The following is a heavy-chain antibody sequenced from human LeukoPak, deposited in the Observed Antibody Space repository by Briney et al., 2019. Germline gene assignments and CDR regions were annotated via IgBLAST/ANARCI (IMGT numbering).Heavy chain of an antibody. Sequence: ASVKVSCRASGYTFTSYGISWVRQAPGQGLEWMGWISAYNGNTNYAQKLQGRVTMTTDTSTSTAYMELRSLRSDDTAVYYCAREIVVVPAAIRWFDPWGQGTLVTVSS. CDR2: ISAYNGNT. CDR3: AREIVVVPAAIRWFDP. J-gene: IGHJ5*02. V-gene: IGHV1-18*01. CDR1: GYTFTSYG. D-gene: IGHD2-2*01.